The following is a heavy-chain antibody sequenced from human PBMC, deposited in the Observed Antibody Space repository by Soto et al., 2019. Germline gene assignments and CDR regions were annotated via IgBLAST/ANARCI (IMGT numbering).Heavy chain of an antibody. CDR3: AKVQTITYYYDSSGWGAFDI. V-gene: IGHV3-30*18. CDR2: ISYDGSNK. J-gene: IGHJ3*02. CDR1: GFTFSSYG. Sequence: HPGGSLRLSCTASGFTFSSYGMHWVRQAPGKGLEWVAVISYDGSNKYYADSVKGRFTISRDNSKNTLYLQMNSLRAEDTAVYYCAKVQTITYYYDSSGWGAFDIWGQGTMVTVSS. D-gene: IGHD3-22*01.